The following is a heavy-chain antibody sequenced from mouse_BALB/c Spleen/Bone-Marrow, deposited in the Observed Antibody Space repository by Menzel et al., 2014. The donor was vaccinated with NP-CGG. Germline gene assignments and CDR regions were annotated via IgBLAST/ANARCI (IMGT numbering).Heavy chain of an antibody. CDR1: GYTFTDCN. V-gene: IGHV1S29*02. Sequence: VQLQQSGPELVKPGASVKISCKASGYTFTDCNMHWVKQSHGKSLEWIGYIYPYNGGTGYNQKFKSKATLTVDNSSSTAYMELRSLTSEDSAVYYCARRAGGWYFDVWGAGTTVTVSS. CDR2: IYPYNGGT. D-gene: IGHD3-1*01. J-gene: IGHJ1*01. CDR3: ARRAGGWYFDV.